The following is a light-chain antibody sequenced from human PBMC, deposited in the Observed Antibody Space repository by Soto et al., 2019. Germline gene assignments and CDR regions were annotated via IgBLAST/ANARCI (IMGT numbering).Light chain of an antibody. J-gene: IGLJ2*01. CDR2: GVN. CDR1: SSDVGAYNF. V-gene: IGLV2-8*01. Sequence: QSVLTQPPSASGSPGQSVSISCTGTSSDVGAYNFVSWYQQYPGKAPRLMIYGVNKRPSGVPDRFSGSKSGNTASLTVSGLQAEDEADYFCSSYGGTNSHVVFGGGTKLTVL. CDR3: SSYGGTNSHVV.